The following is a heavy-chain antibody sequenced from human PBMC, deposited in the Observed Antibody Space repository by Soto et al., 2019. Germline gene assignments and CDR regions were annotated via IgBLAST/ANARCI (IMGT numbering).Heavy chain of an antibody. CDR3: ARDRGIVAAGTSWFDP. Sequence: EVQLVESGGGLVKPGGSLRLSCAASGFTFSSYSMNWVRQAPGKGLEWVSSISSSSSYIYYADSVKGRFTISRDNAKNSLYLQMNSLRAEDTAVYYCARDRGIVAAGTSWFDPWGQGTLVTVSS. CDR2: ISSSSSYI. V-gene: IGHV3-21*01. D-gene: IGHD6-13*01. J-gene: IGHJ5*02. CDR1: GFTFSSYS.